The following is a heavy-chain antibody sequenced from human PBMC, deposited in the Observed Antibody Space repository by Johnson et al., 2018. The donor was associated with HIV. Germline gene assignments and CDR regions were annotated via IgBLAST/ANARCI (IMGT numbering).Heavy chain of an antibody. CDR2: ISYDGSNK. V-gene: IGHV3-30*03. Sequence: QVQLVESGGGVVRPGGSLRLSCVASGFTFDDYGMSWVRQAPGKGLEWVAVISYDGSNKYYADSVKGRFTISRDNSKNTLFLQMNSLRPDDTAVYFCARRFFDSSSFDMWGQGTMVTVSS. D-gene: IGHD3-22*01. J-gene: IGHJ3*02. CDR3: ARRFFDSSSFDM. CDR1: GFTFDDYG.